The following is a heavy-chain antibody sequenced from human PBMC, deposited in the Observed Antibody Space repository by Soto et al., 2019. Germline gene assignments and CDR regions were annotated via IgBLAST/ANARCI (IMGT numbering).Heavy chain of an antibody. J-gene: IGHJ4*02. D-gene: IGHD3-16*02. V-gene: IGHV1-18*01. CDR2: ISAYNGNT. Sequence: ASGKVSCKASGYSFTSNGISWVRQAPGQGLEWMGWISAYNGNTNYAQKLQGRVTMTTDTSTSTAYMELRSLRSDDTAVYYCARADWDYDFIWGGYRHLVFVYWGQGTLVTVSS. CDR3: ARADWDYDFIWGGYRHLVFVY. CDR1: GYSFTSNG.